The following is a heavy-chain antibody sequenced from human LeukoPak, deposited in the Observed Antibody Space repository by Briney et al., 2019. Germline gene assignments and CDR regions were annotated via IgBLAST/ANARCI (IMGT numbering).Heavy chain of an antibody. J-gene: IGHJ6*03. CDR3: ARDYRLIAAAGNYYYYMDV. D-gene: IGHD6-13*01. V-gene: IGHV4-59*01. CDR1: GGSISSYY. Sequence: PSETLSLTCTVSGGSISSYYWSWIRQPPGKGLEWIGYIYYSGSTNYNPSLKSRVTISVDTSKNQFSLKLSSVTAADTAVYYCARDYRLIAAAGNYYYYMDVWGKGTTVTVSS. CDR2: IYYSGST.